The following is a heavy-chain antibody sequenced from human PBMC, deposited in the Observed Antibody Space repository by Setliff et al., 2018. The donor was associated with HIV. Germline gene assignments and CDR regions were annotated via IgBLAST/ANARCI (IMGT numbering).Heavy chain of an antibody. J-gene: IGHJ4*02. Sequence: VSGPTLVNPTQTLTLTCTFSGFSLTSSGVAVGWIRQPPGKALEWLALIFSNDEKSYSTSLKSRLTISRDTSKSQVVLNMTNMDPVDTATYYCARIRRSTSWYYFDYWGQGTLVTVSS. D-gene: IGHD6-13*01. CDR3: ARIRRSTSWYYFDY. CDR2: IFSNDEK. CDR1: GFSLTSSGVA. V-gene: IGHV2-26*01.